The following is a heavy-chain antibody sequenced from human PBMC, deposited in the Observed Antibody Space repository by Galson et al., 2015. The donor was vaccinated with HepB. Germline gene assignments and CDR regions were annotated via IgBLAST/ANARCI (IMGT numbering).Heavy chain of an antibody. CDR2: INLDGSAT. Sequence: SLRLSCAASGFTFSEYWMVWVRQAPGKGLEWVSRINLDGSATTHADSVQGRCAISRDNAKNTLYLEMTSLTAEDTAVYYCAREGSHSGSYPFDYWGQGTLVTVSS. D-gene: IGHD1-26*01. J-gene: IGHJ4*02. V-gene: IGHV3-74*01. CDR1: GFTFSEYW. CDR3: AREGSHSGSYPFDY.